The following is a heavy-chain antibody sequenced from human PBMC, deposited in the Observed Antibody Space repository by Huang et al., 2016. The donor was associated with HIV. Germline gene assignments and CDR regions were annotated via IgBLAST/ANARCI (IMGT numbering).Heavy chain of an antibody. CDR2: IGSGGGT. CDR3: ARDQFGDYVNYFDL. Sequence: QVQLQESGPGLVRPSETLSLICGVSGGSISGYFWSWIRQPAGKGLQWIGRIGSGGGTDYNPTLKSRCNMSIDTSKSQFSLTLSSVTAADTAVYYCARDQFGDYVNYFDLWGQGTLVTVSS. CDR1: GGSISGYF. V-gene: IGHV4-4*07. D-gene: IGHD4-17*01. J-gene: IGHJ4*02.